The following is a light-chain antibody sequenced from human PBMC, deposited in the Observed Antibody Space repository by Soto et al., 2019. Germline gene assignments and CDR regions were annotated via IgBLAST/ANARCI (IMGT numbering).Light chain of an antibody. Sequence: LTQPPSVSGAPGQRVTISCTGTSSDVGGYNYVSWYQQHPGKAPKLMIYEVSNRPSGVSNRFSGSKSGNTASLTISGLQAEDEADYYCSSYTSSSTYVFGTGTKVTVL. CDR1: SSDVGGYNY. CDR3: SSYTSSSTYV. CDR2: EVS. J-gene: IGLJ1*01. V-gene: IGLV2-14*01.